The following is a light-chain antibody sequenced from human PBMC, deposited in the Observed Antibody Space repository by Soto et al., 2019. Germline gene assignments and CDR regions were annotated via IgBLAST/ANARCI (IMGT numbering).Light chain of an antibody. V-gene: IGLV1-40*01. CDR3: QSFDSSLSGSV. Sequence: QSVLTQPPSVSGAPGQRVTISCTGSTSNIGAGYDVHWYQQLPGTAPKLLIYVNNNRPSGVPDRFSGSKSGTSASLAITGLQAEDEAEYYCQSFDSSLSGSVFGGRTKLTVL. CDR2: VNN. J-gene: IGLJ2*01. CDR1: TSNIGAGYD.